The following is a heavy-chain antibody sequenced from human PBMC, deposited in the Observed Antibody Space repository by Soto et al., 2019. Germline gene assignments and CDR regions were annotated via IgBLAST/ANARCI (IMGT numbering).Heavy chain of an antibody. CDR3: ARNNDIDSYGRSDDAFAI. CDR2: INAGNGNT. Sequence: QVQLVQSGAAVKKPGASVKVSCKASGYTFTSYAMHWVRQAPGQRLEWMGWINAGNGNTKYSQKFQGRVTITGDTSANAAYMERSSLRSEDTAVYYCARNNDIDSYGRSDDAFAIWGQGTMVTVSS. CDR1: GYTFTSYA. D-gene: IGHD5-18*01. J-gene: IGHJ3*02. V-gene: IGHV1-3*01.